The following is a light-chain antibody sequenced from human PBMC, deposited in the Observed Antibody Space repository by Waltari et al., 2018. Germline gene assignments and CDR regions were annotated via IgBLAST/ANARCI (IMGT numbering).Light chain of an antibody. V-gene: IGLV1-51*02. CDR2: EDT. CDR3: GTWDSSLSGAV. CDR1: SSNIGKNY. Sequence: QSVLTQPPSVSAAPGQRVTIPCSGASSNIGKNYVSLSRQFPGSAPKLLIYEDTERPAGVPGRFSGSKSGTSATLDITGLQPGDEAEYYCGTWDSSLSGAVFGGGTLLTVL. J-gene: IGLJ7*01.